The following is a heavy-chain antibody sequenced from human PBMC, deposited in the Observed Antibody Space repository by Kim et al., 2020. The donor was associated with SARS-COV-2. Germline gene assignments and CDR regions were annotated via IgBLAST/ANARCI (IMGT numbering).Heavy chain of an antibody. Sequence: GGSLRLSCSASGFTFSHSYMTWIRQAPGKGLEWVSYITNSGSYTSYADSVRGRFTISRDNAKHSLFLQMNSLRAEDTAVYYCARLQYYYESSGYTPDYWGQGTLVTVFS. CDR1: GFTFSHSY. J-gene: IGHJ4*02. CDR3: ARLQYYYESSGYTPDY. D-gene: IGHD3-22*01. V-gene: IGHV3-11*03. CDR2: ITNSGSYT.